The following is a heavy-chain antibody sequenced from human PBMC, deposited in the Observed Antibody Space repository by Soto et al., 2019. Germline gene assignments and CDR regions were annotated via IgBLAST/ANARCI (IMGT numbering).Heavy chain of an antibody. CDR2: ISSSGSTI. J-gene: IGHJ4*02. CDR3: AREVGATVAEYYFDY. CDR1: GFTFSSYE. Sequence: GGSLRLSCAASGFTFSSYEMNWVRQAPRKGLEWVSYISSSGSTIYYADSVKGRFTISRDNAKNSLYLQMNSLRAEDTAVYYCAREVGATVAEYYFDYWGQGTLVTVSS. V-gene: IGHV3-48*03. D-gene: IGHD1-26*01.